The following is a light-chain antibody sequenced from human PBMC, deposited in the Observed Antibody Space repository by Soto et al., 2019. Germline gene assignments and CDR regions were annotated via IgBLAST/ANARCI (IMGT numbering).Light chain of an antibody. Sequence: QSALTQPASVSGSPGQSITISCTGTSSDVGGYNYVSWYQQHPGKAPKLMIYEVRNRPSGVSNRFSGSKSGNTASLTISGLQAEDEADYYCSSYTSGSIDYVFGTGTKLTVL. V-gene: IGLV2-14*01. CDR1: SSDVGGYNY. CDR3: SSYTSGSIDYV. J-gene: IGLJ1*01. CDR2: EVR.